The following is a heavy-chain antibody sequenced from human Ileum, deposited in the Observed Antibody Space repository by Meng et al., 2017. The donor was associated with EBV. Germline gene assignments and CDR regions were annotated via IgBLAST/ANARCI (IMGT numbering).Heavy chain of an antibody. CDR2: IYHYGNT. CDR1: GGSISIGGYY. J-gene: IGHJ5*01. Sequence: QLPLQESGPGLVKPSETLYLNCTVSGGSISIGGYYWGWIRQSLGEGLEWVGSIYHYGNTYYNPSLRSRVSLLVDLDRNQFSLKVTSMTAADTAVYYCVRGAPNGIVAHQNWFDSWGQGTLVTVSS. D-gene: IGHD3-22*01. V-gene: IGHV4-39*07. CDR3: VRGAPNGIVAHQNWFDS.